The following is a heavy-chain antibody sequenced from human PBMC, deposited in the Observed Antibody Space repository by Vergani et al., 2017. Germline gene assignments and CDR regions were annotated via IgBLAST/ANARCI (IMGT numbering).Heavy chain of an antibody. D-gene: IGHD3-22*01. CDR1: GFTFSSYS. J-gene: IGHJ4*02. Sequence: EVQLVESGGGLVQPGGSLRLSCAASGFTFSSYSMNWVRQAPGKGLEWVSYISSSSSTIYYADSVKGRFTISRDNAKTSLYQQMNSLRDEDTAVYYCARDRGVYDYESSGIDYWGQGTLVTVSS. CDR3: ARDRGVYDYESSGIDY. CDR2: ISSSSSTI. V-gene: IGHV3-48*02.